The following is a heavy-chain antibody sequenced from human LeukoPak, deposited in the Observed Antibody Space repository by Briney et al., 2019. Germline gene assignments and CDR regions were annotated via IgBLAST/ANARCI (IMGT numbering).Heavy chain of an antibody. CDR3: ARGPLGGSAADRDY. V-gene: IGHV3-53*01. CDR2: IYSGGST. Sequence: GGSLRLSCAASGFTVSSNYMSWVRQAPGKGLEWVSVIYSGGSTYYADSVKGRFTISRDNSKNTLYLQMNSLRAEDTAVYYCARGPLGGSAADRDYWGQGTLVTVSS. J-gene: IGHJ4*02. D-gene: IGHD1-26*01. CDR1: GFTVSSNY.